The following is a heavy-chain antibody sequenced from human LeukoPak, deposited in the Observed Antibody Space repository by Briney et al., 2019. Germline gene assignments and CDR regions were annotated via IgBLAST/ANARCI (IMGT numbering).Heavy chain of an antibody. D-gene: IGHD6-19*01. CDR3: ARENLAVAGTFDY. J-gene: IGHJ4*02. CDR1: GYTFTSYA. Sequence: GASVKVSCKASGYTFTSYAMHWVRQAPGQRLEWMGWINAAYGNTKYSQDFQGRVTITSDTSASTAYMELSSLKSEDMAVYYCARENLAVAGTFDYWGQGTLVTVSS. CDR2: INAAYGNT. V-gene: IGHV1-3*03.